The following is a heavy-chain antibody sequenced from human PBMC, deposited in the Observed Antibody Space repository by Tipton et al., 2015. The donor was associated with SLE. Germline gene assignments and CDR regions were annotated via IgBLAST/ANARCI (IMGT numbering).Heavy chain of an antibody. V-gene: IGHV4-38-2*01. CDR2: IYDSGNT. Sequence: TLSLTCAVSGYSIRSGYYWGWIRQPPGKGLEWIGCIYDSGNTYYNPSPKSRVSIAVDTSKNKFSLKLSSVTAADTAVYYCARGMRYCSGGSCYGCSFDVWGQGTTVTVSS. CDR1: GYSIRSGYY. J-gene: IGHJ3*01. CDR3: ARGMRYCSGGSCYGCSFDV. D-gene: IGHD2-15*01.